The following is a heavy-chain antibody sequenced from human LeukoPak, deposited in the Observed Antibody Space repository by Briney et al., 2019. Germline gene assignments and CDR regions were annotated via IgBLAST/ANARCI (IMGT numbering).Heavy chain of an antibody. CDR1: GFPFSSYW. CDR3: ARDISSSWYVDLNWFDP. Sequence: TGGSLRLSCAASGFPFSSYWMSWVRQAPGKGLEWVANIKQDGSEKYYVDSVKGRFTISRDNAKNSLYPQMNSLRAEDTAVYYCARDISSSWYVDLNWFDPWGQGTLVTVSS. CDR2: IKQDGSEK. J-gene: IGHJ5*02. V-gene: IGHV3-7*01. D-gene: IGHD6-13*01.